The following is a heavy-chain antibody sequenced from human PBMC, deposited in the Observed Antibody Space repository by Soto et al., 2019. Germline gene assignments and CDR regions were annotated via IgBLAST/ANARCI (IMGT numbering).Heavy chain of an antibody. CDR2: INAGNGNT. Sequence: ASVKVSCKASGYTFTSYAMHWVRQAPGQRLEWMGWINAGNGNTKYSQKFQGRVTITRDTSASTAYMELSSLRSEDTAVYYCARSEYYYDSSGNYPGEYYCTHVSCQATTVTV. V-gene: IGHV1-3*01. CDR3: ARSEYYYDSSGNYPGEYYCTHV. D-gene: IGHD3-22*01. J-gene: IGHJ6*02. CDR1: GYTFTSYA.